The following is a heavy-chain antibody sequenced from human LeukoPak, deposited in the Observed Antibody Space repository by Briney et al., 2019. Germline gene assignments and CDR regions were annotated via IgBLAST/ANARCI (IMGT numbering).Heavy chain of an antibody. Sequence: ASVKVSCKASGGTFSSYAISWVRQAPGQGLEWMGGIIPIFGAANYAQKFQGRVTITPDESTSTAYMELSSLRSEDTAVYYCARGYSSSWPFGWFDPWGQGTLVTVSS. V-gene: IGHV1-69*13. D-gene: IGHD6-13*01. CDR3: ARGYSSSWPFGWFDP. CDR1: GGTFSSYA. J-gene: IGHJ5*02. CDR2: IIPIFGAA.